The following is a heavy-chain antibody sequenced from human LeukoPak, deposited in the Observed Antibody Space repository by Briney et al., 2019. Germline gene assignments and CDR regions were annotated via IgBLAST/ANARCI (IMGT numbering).Heavy chain of an antibody. J-gene: IGHJ4*02. Sequence: ASVKVSCKASGYTFTSYGFSWVRQAPGQGLEWMGWINAYNGNTNYAQKLQGRVTMTTDTSTSTAYMEVRSLRFDDTAVYYCARRQGTTLSFDYWGQGTLVTVSS. CDR2: INAYNGNT. D-gene: IGHD1-1*01. CDR3: ARRQGTTLSFDY. CDR1: GYTFTSYG. V-gene: IGHV1-18*01.